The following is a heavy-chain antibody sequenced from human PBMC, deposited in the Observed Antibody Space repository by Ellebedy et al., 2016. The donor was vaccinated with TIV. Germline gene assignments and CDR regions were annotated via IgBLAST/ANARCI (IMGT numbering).Heavy chain of an antibody. J-gene: IGHJ5*02. CDR2: IYPGDSNI. CDR3: ARRRSGSPFDP. V-gene: IGHV5-51*01. D-gene: IGHD1-26*01. CDR1: GYSFTSHF. Sequence: GESLKISCKGSGYSFTSHFIAWVRQMPGIGLEWMGIIYPGDSNIAYSPSFQGQVTISADKSISTAYLQWSSLKASDTAMYYCARRRSGSPFDPWGQGTLVTVSS.